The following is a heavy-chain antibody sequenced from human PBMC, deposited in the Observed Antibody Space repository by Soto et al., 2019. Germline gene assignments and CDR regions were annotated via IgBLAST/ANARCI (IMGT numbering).Heavy chain of an antibody. Sequence: QVQLVQSGAEVKKPGSSVKVSCRASGGSFKSHTISWVRQAPGQGLEWMGGLMPMFGVTNYARKFQGRLTRTANESTTTAYMEVSSLTSEDTAVYYCAGEGVTTSMSRPWMGYHYYGLDVWGQGTTVIVSS. D-gene: IGHD2-2*01. CDR1: GGSFKSHT. CDR3: AGEGVTTSMSRPWMGYHYYGLDV. CDR2: LMPMFGVT. V-gene: IGHV1-69*12. J-gene: IGHJ6*02.